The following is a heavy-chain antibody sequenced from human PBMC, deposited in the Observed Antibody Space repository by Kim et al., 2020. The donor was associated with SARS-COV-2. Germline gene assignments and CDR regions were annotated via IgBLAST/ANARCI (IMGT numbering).Heavy chain of an antibody. CDR1: GFTFSSYS. D-gene: IGHD5-18*01. J-gene: IGHJ5*02. V-gene: IGHV3-21*01. CDR2: ISSSSYI. CDR3: AREGYSYGYIGLFDP. Sequence: GGSLRLSCAASGFTFSSYSMNWVRQAPGKGLEWVSSISSSSYIYYADSVKGRFTISRDNAKNSLYLQMNSLRAEDTAVYYCAREGYSYGYIGLFDPWGQGTLVTVSS.